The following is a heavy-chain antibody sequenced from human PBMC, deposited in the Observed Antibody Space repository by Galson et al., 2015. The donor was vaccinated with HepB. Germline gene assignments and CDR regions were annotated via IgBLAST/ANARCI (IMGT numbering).Heavy chain of an antibody. J-gene: IGHJ4*02. CDR3: ARGTGYSYGYFDY. CDR1: GFTFRTYN. V-gene: IGHV3-33*01. D-gene: IGHD5-18*01. Sequence: SLRLSCAASGFTFRTYNIHWVRQAPGKGLEWVAAIWYDDSNKYYADSVKGRFTISRDNSNNIVHVQINSLRAEDTGLYFCARGTGYSYGYFDYWGQGTLVTVSS. CDR2: IWYDDSNK.